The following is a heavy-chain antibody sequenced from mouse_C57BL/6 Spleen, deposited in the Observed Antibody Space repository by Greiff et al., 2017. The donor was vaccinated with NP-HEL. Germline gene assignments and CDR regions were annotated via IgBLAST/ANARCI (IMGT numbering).Heavy chain of an antibody. D-gene: IGHD1-1*01. J-gene: IGHJ1*03. Sequence: EVMLVESGGGLVKPGGSLKLSCAASGFTFSSYAMSWVRQTPEKRLEWVATISDGGSYTYYPDNVKGRFTISRDNAKNNLYLQMSHLKSEDTAMYYWARGYYGGYFDVWGTGTTVTVSS. CDR2: ISDGGSYT. V-gene: IGHV5-4*03. CDR3: ARGYYGGYFDV. CDR1: GFTFSSYA.